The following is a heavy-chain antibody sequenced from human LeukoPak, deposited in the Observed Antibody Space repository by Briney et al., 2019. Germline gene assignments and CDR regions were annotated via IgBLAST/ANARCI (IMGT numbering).Heavy chain of an antibody. J-gene: IGHJ6*02. CDR2: INPSGGST. CDR3: ARGPYDFWSGSYYYYGMDV. V-gene: IGHV1-46*01. Sequence: ASVKVSCKASGYTFTSYYMHWVRQAPGQGLEWMGIINPSGGSTSYAQKFQGRVTMTRDTSTSTVYMELSSLRSEDTAVYYCARGPYDFWSGSYYYYGMDVWGQGTTVTVSS. D-gene: IGHD3-3*01. CDR1: GYTFTSYY.